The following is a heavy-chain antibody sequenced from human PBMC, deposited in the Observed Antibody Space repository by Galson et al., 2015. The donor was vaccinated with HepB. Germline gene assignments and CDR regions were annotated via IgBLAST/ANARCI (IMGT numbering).Heavy chain of an antibody. CDR2: IYPGDSDT. D-gene: IGHD1-26*01. Sequence: QSGAEVKKPGESLKISCKGSGYSFTSYWIGWVRQMPGKGLEWMGIIYPGDSDTRYGPSFQGQVTISADKSISTAYLQWSSLKASDTAMYYCARLRVVGATKDYYFDYWGQGTLVTVSS. CDR3: ARLRVVGATKDYYFDY. V-gene: IGHV5-51*01. J-gene: IGHJ4*02. CDR1: GYSFTSYW.